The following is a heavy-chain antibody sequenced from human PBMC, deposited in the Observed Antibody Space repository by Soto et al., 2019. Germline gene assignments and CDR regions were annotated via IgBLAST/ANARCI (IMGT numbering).Heavy chain of an antibody. CDR3: ARDPGYGSGSYYFDY. CDR2: IKQDGSEK. Sequence: GGSLRLSCAASGFTFSSYWMSWVRQAPGKGLEWVANIKQDGSEKYYVDSVKGRFTISRDNAKNSLYLQMNSLRAEDMAVYYCARDPGYGSGSYYFDYWGQGTLVTVSS. V-gene: IGHV3-7*03. J-gene: IGHJ4*02. CDR1: GFTFSSYW. D-gene: IGHD3-10*01.